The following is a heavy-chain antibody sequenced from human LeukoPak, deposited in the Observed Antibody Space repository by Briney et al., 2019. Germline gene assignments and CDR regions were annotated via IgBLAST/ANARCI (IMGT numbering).Heavy chain of an antibody. D-gene: IGHD2-2*01. J-gene: IGHJ4*02. CDR1: GGSISSGGYY. V-gene: IGHV4-31*03. Sequence: SETLSLTCTVSGGSISSGGYYWSWIRQHPGKGLEWIGYIYYSGSTYYNPSLKSRVTISVDTSRNQFSLKLSSVTAADTAVYYCAREPRFVPSDYWGQGTLVTVSS. CDR2: IYYSGST. CDR3: AREPRFVPSDY.